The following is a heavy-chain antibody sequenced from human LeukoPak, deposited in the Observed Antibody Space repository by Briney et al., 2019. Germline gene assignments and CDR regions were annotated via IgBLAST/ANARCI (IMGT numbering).Heavy chain of an antibody. CDR2: VIGSGGNT. D-gene: IGHD1-14*01. Sequence: PGGSLRLSCAASGFTFSGYAMSWVRQAPGKGLEWVSTVIGSGGNTYYADSVRGRFTISRDNSKNTLYLQINSLGADDTAVYYCARWGLYKFDYWGQGTLATVSS. V-gene: IGHV3-23*01. J-gene: IGHJ4*02. CDR3: ARWGLYKFDY. CDR1: GFTFSGYA.